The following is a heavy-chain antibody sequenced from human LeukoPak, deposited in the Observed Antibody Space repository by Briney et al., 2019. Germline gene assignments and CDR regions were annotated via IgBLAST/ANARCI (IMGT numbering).Heavy chain of an antibody. J-gene: IGHJ5*02. Sequence: TSETLSLTCAVYGGCFSGDYWSWIRQPPGKGLEWIGEINHSGSTNYNPYLKSRVTISVDTSKNQFSLKLSSVTAADTAVYYCARGISSASWWFDPWGQGTLVTVSS. CDR3: ARGISSASWWFDP. D-gene: IGHD6-6*01. V-gene: IGHV4-34*01. CDR2: INHSGST. CDR1: GGCFSGDY.